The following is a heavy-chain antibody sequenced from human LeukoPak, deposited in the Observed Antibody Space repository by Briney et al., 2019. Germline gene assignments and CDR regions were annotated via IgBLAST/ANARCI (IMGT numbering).Heavy chain of an antibody. Sequence: GASVKVCCKASGGTFSSYAISWVRQAPGQGLEWMGGIIPIFGTANYAQKFQGRVTITTDESTSTAYMELSSLRSEDTAVYYCARKRGYSYGYNWFDPWGQGTLVTVSS. J-gene: IGHJ5*02. CDR2: IIPIFGTA. D-gene: IGHD5-18*01. CDR1: GGTFSSYA. V-gene: IGHV1-69*05. CDR3: ARKRGYSYGYNWFDP.